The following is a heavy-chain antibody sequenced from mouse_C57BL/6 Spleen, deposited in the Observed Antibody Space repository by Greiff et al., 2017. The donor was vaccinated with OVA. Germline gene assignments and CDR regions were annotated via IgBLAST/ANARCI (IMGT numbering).Heavy chain of an antibody. Sequence: QVQLKQSGPGLVQPSQSLSITCTVSGFSLTSYGVHWVRQSPGKGLEWLGVIWSGGSTDYNAAFISRLSISKDNSKSQVFFKMNSLQADDTAIDYCASNYDYGDWFAYWGQGTLVTVSA. CDR2: IWSGGST. CDR3: ASNYDYGDWFAY. D-gene: IGHD2-4*01. J-gene: IGHJ3*01. CDR1: GFSLTSYG. V-gene: IGHV2-2*01.